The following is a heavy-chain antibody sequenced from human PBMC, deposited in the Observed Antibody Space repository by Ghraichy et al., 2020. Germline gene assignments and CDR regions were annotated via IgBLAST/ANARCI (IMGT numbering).Heavy chain of an antibody. CDR3: ARAAYYDFWSGYPGAYYYYGMDV. Sequence: SQTLSLTCAISGDSVSSNSAAWNWIRQSPSRGLEWLGRTYYRSKWYNDYAVSVKSRITINPDTSKNQFSLQLNSVTPEDTAVYYCARAAYYDFWSGYPGAYYYYGMDVWGQGTTVTVSS. D-gene: IGHD3-3*01. CDR1: GDSVSSNSAA. V-gene: IGHV6-1*01. J-gene: IGHJ6*02. CDR2: TYYRSKWYN.